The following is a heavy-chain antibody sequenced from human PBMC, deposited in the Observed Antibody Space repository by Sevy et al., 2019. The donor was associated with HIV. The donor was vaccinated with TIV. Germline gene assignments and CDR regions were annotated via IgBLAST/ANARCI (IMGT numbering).Heavy chain of an antibody. CDR2: ISHDGINE. V-gene: IGHV3-30*03. Sequence: GGSLRLSCIGSGFSFSYYGIHWVRQSPGKGLDWVALISHDGINEYYADSVKGRFTISRDNSKNTLHLQMNSLRAEDTAVYYCARDLEFYDYGDYGPAFMPDYWGQGTLVTVSS. CDR3: ARDLEFYDYGDYGPAFMPDY. J-gene: IGHJ4*02. D-gene: IGHD4-17*01. CDR1: GFSFSYYG.